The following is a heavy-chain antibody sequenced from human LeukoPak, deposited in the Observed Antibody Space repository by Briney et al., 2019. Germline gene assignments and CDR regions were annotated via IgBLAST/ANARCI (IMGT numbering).Heavy chain of an antibody. V-gene: IGHV1-69*01. Sequence: SVKVSCKASGGAFSSYAISWVRQAPGQGLEWMGGIIPIFGTANYAQKFQGRVTITADESTSTAYMELSSLRSEDTAVYHCAVYCSSTSCYHFDYWGQGTLVTVSS. J-gene: IGHJ4*02. CDR3: AVYCSSTSCYHFDY. CDR1: GGAFSSYA. CDR2: IIPIFGTA. D-gene: IGHD2-2*01.